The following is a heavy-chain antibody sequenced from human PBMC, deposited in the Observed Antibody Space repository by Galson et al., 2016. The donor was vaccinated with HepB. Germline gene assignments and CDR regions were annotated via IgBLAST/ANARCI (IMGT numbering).Heavy chain of an antibody. CDR3: AKDIPITVTTFVGFDY. CDR2: IVGSGGHT. V-gene: IGHV3-23*01. CDR1: GFTFSDFY. D-gene: IGHD4-17*01. J-gene: IGHJ4*02. Sequence: SLRLSCAVSGFTFSDFYMSWIRQAPGKGLEWVSGIVGSGGHTYYADSVKGRFTISRDNSKNTLYLQMNSLRAEDTAVFYCAKDIPITVTTFVGFDYWGQGTLVTVSS.